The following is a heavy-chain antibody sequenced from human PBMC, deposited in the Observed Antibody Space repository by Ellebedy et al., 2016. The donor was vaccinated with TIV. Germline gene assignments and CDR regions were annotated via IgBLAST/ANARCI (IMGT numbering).Heavy chain of an antibody. D-gene: IGHD6-13*01. CDR1: GFTFSSYA. V-gene: IGHV3-30-3*01. J-gene: IGHJ4*02. CDR3: ARASSGEQLVREFDY. Sequence: GGSLRLSXAASGFTFSSYAMHWVRQAPGKGLEWVAVISYDGSNKYYADSVKGRFTISRDNSKNTLYLQMNSLRAEDTAVYYCARASSGEQLVREFDYWGQGTLVTVSS. CDR2: ISYDGSNK.